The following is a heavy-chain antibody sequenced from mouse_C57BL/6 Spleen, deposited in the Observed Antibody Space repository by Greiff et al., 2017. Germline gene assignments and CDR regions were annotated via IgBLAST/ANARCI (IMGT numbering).Heavy chain of an antibody. CDR1: GFTFTDYY. Sequence: EVKLMESGGGLVQPGGSLSLSCAASGFTFTDYYMSWVRQPPGKGLEWLGFIRNKANGYTTEYSASVKGRLTISRDNSQSILYLQMNALGAEDSASYCCARLGGTRYYFGYWGQGTTLTVAS. CDR3: ARLGGTRYYFGY. J-gene: IGHJ2*01. CDR2: IRNKANGYTT. V-gene: IGHV7-3*01. D-gene: IGHD4-1*01.